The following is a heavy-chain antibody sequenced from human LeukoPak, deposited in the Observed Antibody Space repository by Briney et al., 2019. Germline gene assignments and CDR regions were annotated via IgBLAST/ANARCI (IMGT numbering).Heavy chain of an antibody. Sequence: ASVKVSCKASGYTFTSYDINWVRQATGQGLEWMGWMNPNSGNTGYAQKFQGRVTMTRNTSISTAYMELSSLRSEDTAVYYCARVFRFYDFWTGYTAEYYYMDVWGKGTTVTISS. CDR1: GYTFTSYD. CDR3: ARVFRFYDFWTGYTAEYYYMDV. CDR2: MNPNSGNT. V-gene: IGHV1-8*01. J-gene: IGHJ6*03. D-gene: IGHD3-3*01.